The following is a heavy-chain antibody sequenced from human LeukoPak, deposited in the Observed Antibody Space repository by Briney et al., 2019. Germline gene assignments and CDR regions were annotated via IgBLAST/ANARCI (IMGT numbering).Heavy chain of an antibody. Sequence: GGSLRLFCAASGFTFSSYWMSWVRQAPGKGLEWVANIKQDGSEKYYVDSVKGRFTISRDNAKNSLYLQMNSLRAEDTAVYYCARCRAGYSGYDFDLATYYYYYYGMDVWGKGTTVTVSS. CDR3: ARCRAGYSGYDFDLATYYYYYYGMDV. CDR2: IKQDGSEK. J-gene: IGHJ6*04. D-gene: IGHD5-12*01. V-gene: IGHV3-7*03. CDR1: GFTFSSYW.